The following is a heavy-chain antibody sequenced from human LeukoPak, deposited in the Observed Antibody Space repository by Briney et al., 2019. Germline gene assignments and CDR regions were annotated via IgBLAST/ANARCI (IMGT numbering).Heavy chain of an antibody. CDR3: ARDLDNGYGSGAFDY. V-gene: IGHV4-59*01. CDR2: IYYSGST. CDR1: GGSISSYY. Sequence: SETLSLTCTVSGGSISSYYWSWIRQPPGKGLEWIGYIYYSGSTNYNPSLKSRVTILVDTSKNQLSLKLSSVTAADTAVYYCARDLDNGYGSGAFDYWGQGTLVTVSS. J-gene: IGHJ4*02. D-gene: IGHD3-10*01.